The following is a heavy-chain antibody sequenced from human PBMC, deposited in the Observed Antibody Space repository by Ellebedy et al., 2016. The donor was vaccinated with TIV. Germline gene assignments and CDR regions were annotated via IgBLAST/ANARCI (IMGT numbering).Heavy chain of an antibody. V-gene: IGHV3-23*01. CDR3: ARWPFDFWSGLDY. J-gene: IGHJ4*02. D-gene: IGHD3-3*01. Sequence: GESLKISXAASGFTFSSYAMSWVRQAPGKGLEWVSAISGSGGSTYYADSVKGRFTISRDNAKNSLYLQMNSLRAEDTAVYYCARWPFDFWSGLDYWGQGTLVTVSS. CDR2: ISGSGGST. CDR1: GFTFSSYA.